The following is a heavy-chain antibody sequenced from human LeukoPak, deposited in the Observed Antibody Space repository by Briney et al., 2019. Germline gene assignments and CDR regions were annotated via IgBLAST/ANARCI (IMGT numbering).Heavy chain of an antibody. Sequence: GGSLRLSCAASGFSFKSYEMTWVRQAPGKGLEWVSYISSSGNSIYYADSVKGRFTISRDSAKSSLYLQMNSLRGEDTALYYCARVGTGPVARNYYYYGMDVWGQGTTVTVSS. J-gene: IGHJ6*02. CDR1: GFSFKSYE. D-gene: IGHD6-19*01. CDR3: ARVGTGPVARNYYYYGMDV. V-gene: IGHV3-48*03. CDR2: ISSSGNSI.